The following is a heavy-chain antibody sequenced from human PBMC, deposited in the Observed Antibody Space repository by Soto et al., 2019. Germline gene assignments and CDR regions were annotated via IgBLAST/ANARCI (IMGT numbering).Heavy chain of an antibody. CDR2: ISYDGSNK. Sequence: GGSLRLSCAASGFTFSSYAMHWVRQAPGKGLEWVAVISYDGSNKYYADSVKGRFTTSRDNSKNTLYLQMNSLRAEDTAVYYCARVSGITFGGVIVIRNGMDVWGQGTTVTVS. CDR1: GFTFSSYA. D-gene: IGHD3-16*02. V-gene: IGHV3-30-3*01. CDR3: ARVSGITFGGVIVIRNGMDV. J-gene: IGHJ6*02.